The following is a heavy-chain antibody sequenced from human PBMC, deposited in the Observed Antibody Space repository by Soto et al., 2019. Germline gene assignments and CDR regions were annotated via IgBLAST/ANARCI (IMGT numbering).Heavy chain of an antibody. V-gene: IGHV3-7*05. Sequence: GGSLGLSCAAYGFTFSSYWMSWVRQAPGKGLEWVANIKQDGSEKYYVDSVKGRFTISRDNAKNSLYLQMNSLRAEDTAVYYCASSSGYSRISYFDYWGQGTLVTVSS. CDR3: ASSSGYSRISYFDY. CDR1: GFTFSSYW. CDR2: IKQDGSEK. D-gene: IGHD5-12*01. J-gene: IGHJ4*02.